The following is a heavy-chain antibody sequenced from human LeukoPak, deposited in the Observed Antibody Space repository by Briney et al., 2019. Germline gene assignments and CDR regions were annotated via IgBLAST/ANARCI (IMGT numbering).Heavy chain of an antibody. CDR1: EFIFTNAW. V-gene: IGHV3-23*01. CDR3: VKVGLGGGYRYDY. Sequence: GGSLRLSCAASEFIFTNAWMSWVRQAPGKGLEWVSGISGSGGSTYYADSVRGRFTISRDNSKNTLSLQMNSLSADDTAVYYCVKVGLGGGYRYDYWGQGTLVTVSS. CDR2: ISGSGGST. D-gene: IGHD1-26*01. J-gene: IGHJ4*02.